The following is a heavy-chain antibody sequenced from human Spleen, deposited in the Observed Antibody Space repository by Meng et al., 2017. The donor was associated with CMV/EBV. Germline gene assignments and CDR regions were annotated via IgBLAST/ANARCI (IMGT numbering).Heavy chain of an antibody. CDR1: GYSFTIFG. CDR3: ARDAGTIAVSGIGDY. CDR2: ISSYNGNT. Sequence: ASVKVSCKTSGYSFTIFGISWVRQAPGQGLEWMGWISSYNGNTNFAQKLQGRVTMTTDTSTSTAYMELRGLRSDDTAVYYCARDAGTIAVSGIGDYWGQGTLVTVSS. V-gene: IGHV1-18*01. D-gene: IGHD6-19*01. J-gene: IGHJ4*02.